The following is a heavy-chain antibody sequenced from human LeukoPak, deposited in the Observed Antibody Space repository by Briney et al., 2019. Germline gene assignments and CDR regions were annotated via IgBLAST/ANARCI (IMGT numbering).Heavy chain of an antibody. J-gene: IGHJ4*02. CDR1: GFAFSDYW. Sequence: GXALRLSCTASGFAFSDYWMRWVRQARGKGLEWLANINQYVIQTSYVYSFSGPFTSSRDNANTSLFLQMNSLRADDTAVYYCARDSSPRYSGYDWVYWGRGTLVTVSS. D-gene: IGHD5-12*01. CDR3: ARDSSPRYSGYDWVY. CDR2: INQYVIQT. V-gene: IGHV3-7*01.